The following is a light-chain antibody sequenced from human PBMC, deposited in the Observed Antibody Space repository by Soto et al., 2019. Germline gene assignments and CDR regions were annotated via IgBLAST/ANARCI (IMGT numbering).Light chain of an antibody. CDR2: DVS. Sequence: QSVLTQPASVSGSPLHSIPISCTGTSSDVGGYNYVSWYQQHPGKAPKLMIYDVSNRPSGVSNRFSGSKSGNTASLTISGLQAEDEADYYCSSYTSSSTHYVFGTGTKVTVL. CDR3: SSYTSSSTHYV. V-gene: IGLV2-14*01. CDR1: SSDVGGYNY. J-gene: IGLJ1*01.